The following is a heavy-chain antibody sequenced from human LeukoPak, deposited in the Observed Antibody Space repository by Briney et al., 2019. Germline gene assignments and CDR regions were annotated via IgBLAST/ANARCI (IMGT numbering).Heavy chain of an antibody. CDR2: IYTSGST. V-gene: IGHV4-4*07. Sequence: SETLSLTCTVSGGSISSYYWSWIRQPAGKGLEWIGRIYTSGSTNYNPSLKSRVTMSVDTSKNQFSLKLTSVTAADTAVKYCARVYTVRGVGNWFDPWGQGTLVTVSS. CDR1: GGSISSYY. J-gene: IGHJ5*02. CDR3: ARVYTVRGVGNWFDP. D-gene: IGHD3-10*01.